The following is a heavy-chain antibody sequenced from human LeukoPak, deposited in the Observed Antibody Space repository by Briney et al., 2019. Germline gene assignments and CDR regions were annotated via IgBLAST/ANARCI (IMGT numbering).Heavy chain of an antibody. J-gene: IGHJ4*02. CDR1: GDSISSSGYY. CDR3: ARGSRELYYFDY. Sequence: KPSETLSLTCTVSGDSISSSGYYWGWIRQSPGMGLEWIGSIYYSGSTFYNPSLKSRVTISVDTSKNHFSLKLSSVTAADTAVYYCARGSRELYYFDYWGQGTLVTVSS. D-gene: IGHD1-7*01. V-gene: IGHV4-39*02. CDR2: IYYSGST.